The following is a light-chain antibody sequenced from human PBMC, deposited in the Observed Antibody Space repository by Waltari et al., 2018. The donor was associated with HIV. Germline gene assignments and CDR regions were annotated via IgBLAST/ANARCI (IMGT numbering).Light chain of an antibody. V-gene: IGKV3-15*01. CDR1: PSVNRN. CDR3: HHYNNWRET. J-gene: IGKJ1*01. CDR2: GKS. Sequence: ELLMTQSPATLSVSPGERATLSCTASPSVNRNLAWYQQKPGQNPRLLIYGKSSRATEIPARFSGSGSGTEFTLTISSLQSEDFAVYYCHHYNNWRETFGQGTKVEIK.